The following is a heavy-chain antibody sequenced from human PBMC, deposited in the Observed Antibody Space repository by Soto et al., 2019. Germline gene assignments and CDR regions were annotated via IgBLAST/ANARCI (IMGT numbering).Heavy chain of an antibody. CDR3: ARDGYNYAWDV. CDR2: IQPDGSDK. J-gene: IGHJ6*02. CDR1: GFTFSIYW. V-gene: IGHV3-7*05. Sequence: PGGSLRLCCAGSGFTFSIYWMTWVRQAPGKGLEWVAKIQPDGSDKYYVESVKGRFTISRDNAKNSMYLEMNSLRVDDTAVYYCARDGYNYAWDVWGQGTTVTVSS.